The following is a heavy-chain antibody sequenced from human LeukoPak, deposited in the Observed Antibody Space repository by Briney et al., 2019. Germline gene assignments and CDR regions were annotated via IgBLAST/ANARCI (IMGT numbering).Heavy chain of an antibody. CDR1: GGSISSSSYY. V-gene: IGHV4-39*07. J-gene: IGHJ1*01. Sequence: SETLSLTCTVSGGSISSSSYYWGWIRQPPGKGLEWIESIYYSGSTYYNPSRKSRVTISVDTSKNQFSLKLSTVTAADTAVYYCARGGRLRWTHQPSEYFQHWGQGTLVTVSS. D-gene: IGHD4-23*01. CDR3: ARGGRLRWTHQPSEYFQH. CDR2: IYYSGST.